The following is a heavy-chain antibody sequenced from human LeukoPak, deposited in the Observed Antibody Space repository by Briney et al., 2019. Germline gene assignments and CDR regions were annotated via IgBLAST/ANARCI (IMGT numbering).Heavy chain of an antibody. CDR3: ARDLKYLYPGGAFDI. J-gene: IGHJ3*02. Sequence: GASVKVSCKASGYTFTGYYMHWVRQAPGQGLEWMGWINPNSGGTNYAQKFQGRVTMTRDTSISTAYMELSRLRSDDTAVYYCARDLKYLYPGGAFDIWGQGTMVTVSS. V-gene: IGHV1-2*02. CDR2: INPNSGGT. D-gene: IGHD3-16*01. CDR1: GYTFTGYY.